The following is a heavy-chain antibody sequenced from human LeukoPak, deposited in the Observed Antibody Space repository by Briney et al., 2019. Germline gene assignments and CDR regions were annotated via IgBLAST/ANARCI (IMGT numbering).Heavy chain of an antibody. Sequence: GGSLRLSCAASGFSFSNYGMHWVRQAPGEGLEWVAYIRYDGSQKYYGDSVKGRFTISRDNSKNTVYLQMNSLRDEDTAVYYCARDLLSLPHKYFDSWGQGTLVTVSS. CDR1: GFSFSNYG. V-gene: IGHV3-30*02. J-gene: IGHJ4*02. CDR2: IRYDGSQK. CDR3: ARDLLSLPHKYFDS. D-gene: IGHD3-16*01.